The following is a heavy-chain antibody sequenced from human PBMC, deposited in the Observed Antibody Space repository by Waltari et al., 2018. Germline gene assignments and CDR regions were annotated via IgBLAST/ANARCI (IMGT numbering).Heavy chain of an antibody. D-gene: IGHD6-13*01. CDR3: AKKALPGIAAAGIDY. J-gene: IGHJ4*02. Sequence: VQLVETGGGLVQPGGSLRLSCAASGFTFSSYAMQWVRQAPGKGLEWISAINSGGGSTYYADSVKCRFTISRDNSKNTLSLQMNSLRAEDTAVYYCAKKALPGIAAAGIDYWGQGVLVTVSS. V-gene: IGHV3-NL1*01. CDR2: INSGGGST. CDR1: GFTFSSYA.